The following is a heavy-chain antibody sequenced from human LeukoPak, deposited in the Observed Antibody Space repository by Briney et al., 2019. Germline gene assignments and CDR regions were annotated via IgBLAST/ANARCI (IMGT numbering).Heavy chain of an antibody. Sequence: GASVKVSCKASGGTFSSHTIIWVRQAPGQGLEWMGRIIPILGIANYAQKFQGRVTITADKSTSTAYMELSSLRSEDTAVYYCARVNEYYYYMDVWGKGTTVTVSS. CDR2: IIPILGIA. J-gene: IGHJ6*03. CDR1: GGTFSSHT. V-gene: IGHV1-69*02. CDR3: ARVNEYYYYMDV.